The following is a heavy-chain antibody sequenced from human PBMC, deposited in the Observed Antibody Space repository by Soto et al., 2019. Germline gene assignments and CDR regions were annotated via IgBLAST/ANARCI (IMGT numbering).Heavy chain of an antibody. J-gene: IGHJ5*02. CDR3: ARDRLLGIAAAGTTFDP. V-gene: IGHV4-4*07. CDR2: IYTSGST. CDR1: DGSISSYY. D-gene: IGHD6-13*01. Sequence: PSETLSLTCTFSDGSISSYYWSWIRQPAGKGLEWIGRIYTSGSTNYNPSLKSRVTMSVDTSKNQFSLKLSSVTAADTAVYYCARDRLLGIAAAGTTFDPWGQGTLVTVSS.